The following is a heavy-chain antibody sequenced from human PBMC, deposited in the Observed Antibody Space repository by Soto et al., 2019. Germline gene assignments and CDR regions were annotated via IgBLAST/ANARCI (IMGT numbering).Heavy chain of an antibody. CDR2: ISYDGSNK. J-gene: IGHJ4*02. CDR3: ARDRFLAAPAFDY. D-gene: IGHD3-3*01. CDR1: GFTFSSYA. V-gene: IGHV3-30-3*01. Sequence: QVQLVESGGGVVQPGRSLRLSCAASGFTFSSYAMHWVRQAPGKGLEWVAVISYDGSNKYYADSVKGRFTISRDNSKNTLYLQMNSLRAEDTAVYYCARDRFLAAPAFDYWGQGTLVTVSS.